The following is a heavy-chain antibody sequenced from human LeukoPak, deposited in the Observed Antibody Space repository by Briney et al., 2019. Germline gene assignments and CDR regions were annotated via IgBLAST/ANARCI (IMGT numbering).Heavy chain of an antibody. Sequence: SETLSLTCAVSGGSISSGGYSWSWIRQPPAKGLEWIGYIYHSGSTYYNPSLKSRVTISVDRSKNQFSLKLSSVTAADTAVYYCARERRYYYDSSGYSDAFDIWGQGTMVTVSS. CDR1: GGSISSGGYS. J-gene: IGHJ3*02. CDR2: IYHSGST. CDR3: ARERRYYYDSSGYSDAFDI. V-gene: IGHV4-30-2*01. D-gene: IGHD3-22*01.